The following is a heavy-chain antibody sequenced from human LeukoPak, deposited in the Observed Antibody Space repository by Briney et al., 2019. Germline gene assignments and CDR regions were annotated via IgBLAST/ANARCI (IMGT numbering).Heavy chain of an antibody. J-gene: IGHJ4*02. Sequence: GGSLRLSCAASGFTVSSKYMGWVRQAPGKGLEWVSVIYPGGTIYYADSVKGTFTISRDNSKKTPYLEMSTLIVEDTAVYYCAMYSSAWYSVYWGQGTLVTVSS. CDR3: AMYSSAWYSVY. D-gene: IGHD6-19*01. CDR2: IYPGGTI. V-gene: IGHV3-66*01. CDR1: GFTVSSKY.